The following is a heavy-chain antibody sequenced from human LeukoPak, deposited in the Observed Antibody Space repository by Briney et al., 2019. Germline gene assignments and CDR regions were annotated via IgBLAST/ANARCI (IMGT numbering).Heavy chain of an antibody. CDR2: ISSSSSYM. CDR1: GFTFSSYS. J-gene: IGHJ4*02. Sequence: GGSLRLSCAASGFTFSSYSMNWVRQAPGKGLEWVSSISSSSSYMYYADSVKGRFTISRDNAKNSLYLQMNSLRAEDTAVYYCARAVTVDYWGQGTLVTVSS. CDR3: ARAVTVDY. V-gene: IGHV3-21*01.